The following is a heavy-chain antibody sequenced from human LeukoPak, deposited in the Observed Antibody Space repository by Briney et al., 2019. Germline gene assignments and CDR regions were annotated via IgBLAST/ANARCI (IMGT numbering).Heavy chain of an antibody. Sequence: SGTLSLTCAVSGASIDSHSWWSWVRQPPGKGLEWIGEIYRSGGANYKPSLKSRVTMSVDTSKNHFSLKLTSVTAADTAVYYCAYNRNFALDNWGRGTLVTVSS. CDR1: GASIDSHSW. V-gene: IGHV4-4*02. CDR2: IYRSGGA. CDR3: AYNRNFALDN. D-gene: IGHD1-14*01. J-gene: IGHJ4*02.